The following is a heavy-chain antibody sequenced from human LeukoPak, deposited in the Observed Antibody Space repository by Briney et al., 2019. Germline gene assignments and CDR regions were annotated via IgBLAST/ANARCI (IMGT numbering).Heavy chain of an antibody. D-gene: IGHD3-10*01. J-gene: IGHJ4*02. CDR1: GGSISSYY. CDR2: IYYSGST. Sequence: SETLSLTCTVSGGSISSYYWSWIRQPPGKGLEWIGYIYYSGSTNYNPSLKSRVTISVDTSKNPFSLKLSSVTAADTAVYYCARASVRDMVRGVITPSFDYWGQGTLVTVSS. CDR3: ARASVRDMVRGVITPSFDY. V-gene: IGHV4-59*01.